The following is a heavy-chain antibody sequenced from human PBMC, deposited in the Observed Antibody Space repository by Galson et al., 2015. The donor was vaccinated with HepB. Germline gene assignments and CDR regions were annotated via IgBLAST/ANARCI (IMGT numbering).Heavy chain of an antibody. CDR3: AKVRRDTVTNCPAYFDY. CDR1: GFTLSNYA. D-gene: IGHD4-11*01. Sequence: SLRLSCAASGFTLSNYAMSWVRQAPGKGLAWVSSVSGSGDSTYYADSVKGRFTISRDNSRNTVYLQMNSLRAEDTAVYYCAKVRRDTVTNCPAYFDYWGQGTLVTVSS. V-gene: IGHV3-23*01. J-gene: IGHJ4*02. CDR2: VSGSGDST.